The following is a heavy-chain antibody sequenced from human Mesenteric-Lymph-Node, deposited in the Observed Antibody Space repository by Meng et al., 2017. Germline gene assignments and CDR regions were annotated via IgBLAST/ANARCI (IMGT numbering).Heavy chain of an antibody. Sequence: GESLKISCAASGFTFSTYWMSWVRQAPGKGLEWVANIKQDGSEKYYVDSVKGRFTISRDNAKNSLYLQMNSLRAEDTAVYYCARLWSDAFDIWGHGTMVTVSS. V-gene: IGHV3-7*01. CDR2: IKQDGSEK. CDR3: ARLWSDAFDI. CDR1: GFTFSTYW. D-gene: IGHD2-8*02. J-gene: IGHJ3*02.